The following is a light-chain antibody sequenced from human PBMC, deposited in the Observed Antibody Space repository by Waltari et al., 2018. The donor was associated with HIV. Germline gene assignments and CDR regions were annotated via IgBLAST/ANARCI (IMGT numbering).Light chain of an antibody. J-gene: IGLJ3*02. CDR2: RNN. Sequence: QSVLTQPPSASGTPGQRVTISCSGSSSNIGRNYVYWYQQLPRTAPKLLIHRNNRPPSGVPDRFSGSKSGTSVSLAISGLRSEDEADYYCAAWDDRLSGWVFGGGTKLTV. CDR3: AAWDDRLSGWV. CDR1: SSNIGRNY. V-gene: IGLV1-47*01.